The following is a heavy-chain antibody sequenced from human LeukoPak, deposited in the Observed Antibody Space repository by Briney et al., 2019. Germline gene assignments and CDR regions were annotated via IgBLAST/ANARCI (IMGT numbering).Heavy chain of an antibody. CDR3: ARGYCTNGVCYAFDY. D-gene: IGHD2-8*01. J-gene: IGHJ4*02. Sequence: TSVKVSCKASGYTFTTYGISWVRQAPGQGLEWMGWISAYNGNTNYAQKLQGRVTMTTDTSTSTAYMELRSLRSDDTAVYYCARGYCTNGVCYAFDYWGQGTLVTVSS. CDR1: GYTFTTYG. V-gene: IGHV1-18*01. CDR2: ISAYNGNT.